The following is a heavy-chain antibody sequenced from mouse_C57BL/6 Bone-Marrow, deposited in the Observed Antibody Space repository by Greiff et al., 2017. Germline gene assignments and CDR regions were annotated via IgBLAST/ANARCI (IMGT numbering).Heavy chain of an antibody. D-gene: IGHD1-1*01. V-gene: IGHV1-72*01. CDR3: ESSFTTVVAYYAMDY. CDR2: IEPKSGGT. J-gene: IGHJ4*01. CDR1: GYTFTSYC. Sequence: QVQLQQPGAELVKPGASVKLSCTASGYTFTSYCMHWLKQRPRRGLLWIGRIEPKSGGTNYNEKFKSKATLTVDTPASTDYMQFSSLTSEDSAAYACESSFTTVVAYYAMDYWGQGTSVTVSA.